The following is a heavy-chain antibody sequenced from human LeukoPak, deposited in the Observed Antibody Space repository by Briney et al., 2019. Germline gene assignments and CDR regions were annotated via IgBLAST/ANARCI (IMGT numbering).Heavy chain of an antibody. V-gene: IGHV3-30-3*01. Sequence: GGSLRLSCAASGFTFSSYAMHWVRQAPGKGLEWVAVISYDGSNKYYADSVKGRFTISRDNSKNTLYLQMNSLRAEDTAVYYRARNLEVGAAGFDYWGQGTLVTVSS. CDR3: ARNLEVGAAGFDY. CDR1: GFTFSSYA. D-gene: IGHD1-26*01. CDR2: ISYDGSNK. J-gene: IGHJ4*02.